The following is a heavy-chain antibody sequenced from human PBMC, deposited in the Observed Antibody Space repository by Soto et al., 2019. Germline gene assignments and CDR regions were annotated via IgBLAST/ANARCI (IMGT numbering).Heavy chain of an antibody. Sequence: EVQLLETGGGLVQPGGSLRLSCAASGFTFSSYAMSWVRQAPGKGLEWVSAISGSGGSTYYADSVKGRFTISRDNANNTLYLQMSGLRADNTPVYYCAKGLDSVDGSGNCYQYWYVDLCGR. J-gene: IGHJ2*01. V-gene: IGHV3-23*01. CDR2: ISGSGGST. CDR3: AKGLDSVDGSGNCYQYWYVDL. D-gene: IGHD3-10*01. CDR1: GFTFSSYA.